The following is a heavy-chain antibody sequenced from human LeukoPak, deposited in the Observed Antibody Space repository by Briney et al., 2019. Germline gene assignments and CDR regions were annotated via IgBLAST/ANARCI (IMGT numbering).Heavy chain of an antibody. CDR1: GGSISSYY. CDR2: IYTGGST. V-gene: IGHV4-4*07. J-gene: IGHJ2*01. Sequence: SETLSLTCTVSGGSISSYYWSWIRQPAGKGLEWIGRIYTGGSTNYNPSLKSRVTMSVDTSKNQFSLKLSSVTAADTAVYYCARGSSSWFDWYFDLWGRGTLVTVSS. D-gene: IGHD6-13*01. CDR3: ARGSSSWFDWYFDL.